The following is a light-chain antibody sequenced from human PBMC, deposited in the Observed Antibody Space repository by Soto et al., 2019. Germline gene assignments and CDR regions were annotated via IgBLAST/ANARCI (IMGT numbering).Light chain of an antibody. CDR1: NIGSES. V-gene: IGLV3-21*02. CDR2: DAS. Sequence: SYELTQPPSVSVAPGQTAGITCGGNNIGSESVHWYQQKPGQAPVLVVYDASDRPSGIPERFSGSNSGNTATLTISRVEAGDEADYYCQVFHSTTDHRGVFGGGTKLTVL. CDR3: QVFHSTTDHRGV. J-gene: IGLJ3*02.